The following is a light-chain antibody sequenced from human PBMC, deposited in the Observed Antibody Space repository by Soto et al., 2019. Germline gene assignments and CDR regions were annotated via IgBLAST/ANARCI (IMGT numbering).Light chain of an antibody. V-gene: IGKV3-11*01. Sequence: EIVLTQSPATLSLSPGERATLSCRASQSVDNYLAWYQQKPGQAPRLLIYDASDRATGIPDRFSGSGSGTDFTLTISSLEPEDFAEYYCQQRSNWPPWTFGQGTKVDIK. CDR2: DAS. CDR1: QSVDNY. J-gene: IGKJ1*01. CDR3: QQRSNWPPWT.